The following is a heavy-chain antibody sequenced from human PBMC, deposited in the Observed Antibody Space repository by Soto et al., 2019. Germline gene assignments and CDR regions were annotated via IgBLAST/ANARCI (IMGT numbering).Heavy chain of an antibody. Sequence: GGSLRLSCAASGFTFRNYDLHWVRQAPGKGLEWVSFLSGSGGGTYYADSVKGRFTTSRDNSKNTLYLQMNGLRAEDTAVYYCARDRITVNVDYYYDMDVWGQGTTVTVSS. CDR2: LSGSGGGT. D-gene: IGHD6-19*01. J-gene: IGHJ6*02. CDR3: ARDRITVNVDYYYDMDV. CDR1: GFTFRNYD. V-gene: IGHV3-23*01.